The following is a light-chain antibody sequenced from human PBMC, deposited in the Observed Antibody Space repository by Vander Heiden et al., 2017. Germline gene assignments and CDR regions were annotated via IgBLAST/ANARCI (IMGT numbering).Light chain of an antibody. Sequence: DIQLTQSPSTLSASFGDRVPITCRARQNINSWEAWLQQKPGKAPKVMIYHASTLERGVPSRFSGSGSGTEFTLTISSLQPDDFATYYCQQYNSNLVTFGGGTKVEI. CDR1: QNINSW. V-gene: IGKV1-5*03. CDR3: QQYNSNLVT. CDR2: HAS. J-gene: IGKJ4*01.